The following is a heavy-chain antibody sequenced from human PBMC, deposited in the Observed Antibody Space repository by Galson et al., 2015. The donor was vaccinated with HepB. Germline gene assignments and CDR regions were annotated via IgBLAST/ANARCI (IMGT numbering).Heavy chain of an antibody. J-gene: IGHJ6*03. D-gene: IGHD7-27*01. Sequence: CAISGDSVSSNSAAWNWIRQSPSRGLEWLGRTYHRSKWFNDYAESVKSRITINPDTSKNQFSLQLNSVTPEDTAVYYCARGDWGSGYYYYYYYMHVWGKGTTVTVSS. V-gene: IGHV6-1*01. CDR2: TYHRSKWFN. CDR1: GDSVSSNSAA. CDR3: ARGDWGSGYYYYYYYMHV.